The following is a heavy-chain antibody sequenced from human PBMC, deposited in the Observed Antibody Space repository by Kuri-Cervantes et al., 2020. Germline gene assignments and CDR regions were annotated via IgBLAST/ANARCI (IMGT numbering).Heavy chain of an antibody. Sequence: GESLKISCAASGFTFSDYYMSWIRQAPGKGLEWVAVIWYDGSNKYYADSVKGRFTISRDNSKNTLYLQMNSLRAEDTAVYYCARDLGATMRVMGYWGQGTLVTVSS. J-gene: IGHJ4*02. V-gene: IGHV3-33*08. CDR3: ARDLGATMRVMGY. D-gene: IGHD1-26*01. CDR2: IWYDGSNK. CDR1: GFTFSDYY.